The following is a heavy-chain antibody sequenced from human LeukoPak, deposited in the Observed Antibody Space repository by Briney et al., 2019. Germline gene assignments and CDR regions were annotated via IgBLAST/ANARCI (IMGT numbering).Heavy chain of an antibody. J-gene: IGHJ5*02. CDR3: ARHRPPSSSWSGSWFDP. V-gene: IGHV5-51*01. CDR1: GYSFTSYW. CDR2: IYPGDSDT. Sequence: GESLKISCKGSGYSFTSYWIGWVRQMPGKGLEWMGIIYPGDSDTRYSPSFQGQVAISADKSISTAYLQWSSLKASDTAMYYCARHRPPSSSWSGSWFDPWGQGTLVTVSS. D-gene: IGHD6-13*01.